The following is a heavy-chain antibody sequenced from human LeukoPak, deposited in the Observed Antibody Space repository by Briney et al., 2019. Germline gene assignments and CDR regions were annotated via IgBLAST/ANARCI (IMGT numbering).Heavy chain of an antibody. CDR3: ARDGNPYCGGDCYSADY. Sequence: GASVTVSCKASGYTFTSYYMHWVRQAPGQGLEWMGLINPSGGSTSYAQKFQGRVTMTRDTSTSTVYMELSSLRSEDTAVYYCARDGNPYCGGDCYSADYWGQGTLVTVSS. V-gene: IGHV1-46*01. CDR2: INPSGGST. CDR1: GYTFTSYY. J-gene: IGHJ4*02. D-gene: IGHD2-21*02.